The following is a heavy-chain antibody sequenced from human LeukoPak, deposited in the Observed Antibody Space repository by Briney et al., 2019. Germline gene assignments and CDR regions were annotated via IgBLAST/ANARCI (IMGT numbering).Heavy chain of an antibody. CDR1: GFALRSYS. Sequence: GGSLRLSFAASGFALRSYSMSWVRQAPGKGLEWPSHISSGSDTIYYADSVKGRFTISRDNGKNSLYLQMNRLRVDDTAVYYCAKGSSEVLLWFGESPNWGQGTMVTVSS. CDR3: AKGSSEVLLWFGESPN. V-gene: IGHV3-48*01. D-gene: IGHD3-10*01. CDR2: ISSGSDTI. J-gene: IGHJ3*01.